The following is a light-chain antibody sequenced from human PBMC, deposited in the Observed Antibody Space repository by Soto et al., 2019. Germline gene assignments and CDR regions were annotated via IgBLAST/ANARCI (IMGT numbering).Light chain of an antibody. CDR1: QSVSSSY. CDR2: GAS. J-gene: IGKJ4*01. CDR3: QQRSNWPSLT. Sequence: EIVLTQSPGTLSLSPGERATLSCRAGQSVSSSYLAWYQQKPGQAPRLLIYGASTRATGIPARFSGSGSGTEFTLTISSLEPEDSAVYYCQQRSNWPSLTFGGGTKVDIK. V-gene: IGKV3D-20*02.